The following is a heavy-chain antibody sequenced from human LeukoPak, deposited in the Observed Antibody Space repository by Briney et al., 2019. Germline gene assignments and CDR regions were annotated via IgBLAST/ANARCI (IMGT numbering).Heavy chain of an antibody. V-gene: IGHV4-61*02. D-gene: IGHD6-13*01. Sequence: YPSETLSLTCTVSGGSISSGSYYWSWIRQPVGKGLEWIGRIYTSGSTNYNPSLKSRVTISVDTSKNQFSLKLSSVTAADTAVYYCARSNLYSSSWYHFDYWGQGTLVTVSS. CDR3: ARSNLYSSSWYHFDY. CDR1: GGSISSGSYY. J-gene: IGHJ4*02. CDR2: IYTSGST.